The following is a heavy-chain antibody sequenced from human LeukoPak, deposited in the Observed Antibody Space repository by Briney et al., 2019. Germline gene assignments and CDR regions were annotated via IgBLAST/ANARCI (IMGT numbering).Heavy chain of an antibody. CDR3: ARGAVSRDCSGGSCYHFDI. CDR1: GYTFTSD. Sequence: ASVKVSCKASGYTFTSDINWVRQATGQGLEWMGWMNPSSGNTDYAPKFQGRVTMTRDIPIRTAYMELSSLRSEDTAVYYCARGAVSRDCSGGSCYHFDIWGQGAMVTVSS. J-gene: IGHJ3*02. CDR2: MNPSSGNT. D-gene: IGHD2-15*01. V-gene: IGHV1-8*01.